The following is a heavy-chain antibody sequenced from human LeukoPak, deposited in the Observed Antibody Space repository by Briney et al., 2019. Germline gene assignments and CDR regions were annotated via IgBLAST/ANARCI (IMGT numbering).Heavy chain of an antibody. Sequence: PGGSLRLSCAASGFTFSSYGTHWVRQAPGKGLEWVAVISYEGSNKYYADSVKGRFTISRDNSKNTLYLQMNSLRAEDTAVYYCAKDGLATVNLYFQHWGQGTLVTVSS. J-gene: IGHJ1*01. CDR3: AKDGLATVNLYFQH. V-gene: IGHV3-30*18. CDR2: ISYEGSNK. CDR1: GFTFSSYG. D-gene: IGHD4-17*01.